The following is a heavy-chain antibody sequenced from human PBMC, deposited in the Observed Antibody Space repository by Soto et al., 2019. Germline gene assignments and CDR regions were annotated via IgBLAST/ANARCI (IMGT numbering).Heavy chain of an antibody. V-gene: IGHV1-46*01. CDR1: GYTFTNYY. J-gene: IGHJ4*02. CDR3: ARGDNDY. CDR2: IHPDGGHA. Sequence: ASVKVSCKASGYTFTNYYVQWVRQAPGQGLEWMGVIHPDGGHATYSQKFQGRVTMTRDTFTSTIYMELSSLRSEDTAVYYCARGDNDYWGQGTRVTVSS.